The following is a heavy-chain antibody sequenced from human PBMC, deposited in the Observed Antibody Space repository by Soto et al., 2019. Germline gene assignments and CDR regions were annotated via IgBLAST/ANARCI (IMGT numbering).Heavy chain of an antibody. D-gene: IGHD2-15*01. CDR3: ATASVKVAASHYYYYYGMDV. CDR2: FDPEDGET. V-gene: IGHV1-24*01. CDR1: GYTLTDLS. Sequence: ASVTVSCQVSGYTLTDLSMHWVRQAPGKGLEWMGGFDPEDGETIYAQKFQGRVTMTEDTSTDTAYMELSSLRSEDTAVYYCATASVKVAASHYYYYYGMDVWGQGTTVTVSS. J-gene: IGHJ6*02.